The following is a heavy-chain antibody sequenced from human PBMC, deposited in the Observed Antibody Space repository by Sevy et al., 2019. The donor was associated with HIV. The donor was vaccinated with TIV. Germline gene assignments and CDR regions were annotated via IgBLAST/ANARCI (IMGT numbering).Heavy chain of an antibody. Sequence: GGSLRLSCAASGFSFSTYWMTWVRQAPGKGLEWVATMNQDGTERDYVDSVKGRFTISRDNTKTSLFLQMNNLSAEDTGVYYCVREGLGGFSYSLDCWGQRTLVTVSS. J-gene: IGHJ4*02. D-gene: IGHD3-16*01. CDR3: VREGLGGFSYSLDC. CDR1: GFSFSTYW. V-gene: IGHV3-7*01. CDR2: MNQDGTER.